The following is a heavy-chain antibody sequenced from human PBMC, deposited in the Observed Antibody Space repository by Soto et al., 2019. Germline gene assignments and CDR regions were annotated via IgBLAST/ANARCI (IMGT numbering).Heavy chain of an antibody. J-gene: IGHJ4*02. CDR2: LWDDGINK. CDR1: GFSFSNFG. D-gene: IGHD1-26*01. Sequence: QVQLVESGGGVVQPGRSLRLSCAASGFSFSNFGMHWVRQAPGKGLEWVAILWDDGINKYYADSVKGRFTVSRDISKSTLYLQMNSLRADDTAVYYCARREGYYIDYWGQGSLVTVSS. V-gene: IGHV3-33*01. CDR3: ARREGYYIDY.